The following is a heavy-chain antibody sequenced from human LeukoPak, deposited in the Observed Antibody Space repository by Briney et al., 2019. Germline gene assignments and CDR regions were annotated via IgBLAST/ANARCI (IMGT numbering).Heavy chain of an antibody. Sequence: PGRSLRLSCAASGFTFSSYGMHWVRQAPGKGLEWAAVIWYDGSNKYYADSVKGRFTISRDNSKNTLYLQMNSLRAEDTAVYYCAKSARMVSPAGYWGQGTLVTVSS. CDR2: IWYDGSNK. D-gene: IGHD2-8*01. V-gene: IGHV3-33*06. CDR3: AKSARMVSPAGY. J-gene: IGHJ4*02. CDR1: GFTFSSYG.